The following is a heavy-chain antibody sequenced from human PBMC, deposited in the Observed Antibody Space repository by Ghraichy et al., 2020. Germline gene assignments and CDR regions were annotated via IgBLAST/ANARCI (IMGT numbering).Heavy chain of an antibody. CDR1: GGSISSYY. J-gene: IGHJ4*02. CDR3: AREHCSGGNCSFDY. V-gene: IGHV4-59*01. Sequence: SETLSLTCTVSGGSISSYYWSWIRQPPGKGLEWIGYIYYSGSTNYNPSLKSRVTISVDTSKNQFSLKLSSVTAADTAVYYCAREHCSGGNCSFDYWGQGTLVTVSS. CDR2: IYYSGST. D-gene: IGHD2-15*01.